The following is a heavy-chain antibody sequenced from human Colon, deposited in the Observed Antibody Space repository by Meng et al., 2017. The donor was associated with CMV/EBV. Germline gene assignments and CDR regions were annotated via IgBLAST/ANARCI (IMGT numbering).Heavy chain of an antibody. J-gene: IGHJ4*02. CDR1: GLALSSFW. Sequence: GESLKISCGASGLALSSFWMSWVRQTPGKGLEWVASIQQDGSLTYYVDSVKGRFTISRDNAKNSLYLEMNSLRAEDTAVYYCAKIYWNYKGLIDYWGQGTPVTVSS. CDR2: IQQDGSLT. D-gene: IGHD1-7*01. V-gene: IGHV3-7*01. CDR3: AKIYWNYKGLIDY.